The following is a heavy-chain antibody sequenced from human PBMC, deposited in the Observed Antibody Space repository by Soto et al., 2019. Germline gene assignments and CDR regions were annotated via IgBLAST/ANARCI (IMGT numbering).Heavy chain of an antibody. J-gene: IGHJ4*02. CDR3: AKDRYGDYGGIDY. Sequence: GGSMRLSCAASGFTFSTYAMIWVRQAPGKGLEWVSVITGSGGSTYYADSVKGRFTISRDTSKNTLFLQMNSLRAEDTAVYYCAKDRYGDYGGIDYWGQGTMVTAPQ. D-gene: IGHD4-17*01. V-gene: IGHV3-23*01. CDR2: ITGSGGST. CDR1: GFTFSTYA.